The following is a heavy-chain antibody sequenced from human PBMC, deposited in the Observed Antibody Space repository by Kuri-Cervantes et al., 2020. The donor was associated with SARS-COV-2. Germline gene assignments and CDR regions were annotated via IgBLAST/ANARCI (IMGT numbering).Heavy chain of an antibody. CDR2: ISYDGSNK. Sequence: GESLKISGAASGFTFSSYAMHWVRQAPGKGLEWVAVISYDGSNKYYADSVKGRFTISRDNSKNTLYLQMNSLRAEDTAVYYCARRSGSYYSYYFDYWGQGTLVTVSS. D-gene: IGHD1-26*01. CDR3: ARRSGSYYSYYFDY. CDR1: GFTFSSYA. J-gene: IGHJ4*02. V-gene: IGHV3-30-3*01.